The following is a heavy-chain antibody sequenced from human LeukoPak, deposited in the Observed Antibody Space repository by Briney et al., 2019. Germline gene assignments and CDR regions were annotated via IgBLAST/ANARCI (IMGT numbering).Heavy chain of an antibody. CDR2: IMPIIGTR. D-gene: IGHD5-24*01. CDR1: GGSFNNYG. CDR3: ARCLEECPRGFYKEGS. J-gene: IGHJ5*02. Sequence: ASVKVSCKASGGSFNNYGISWVRQAPGQGLEWMGGIMPIIGTRNYAQRLQGRVTITADTATSTVYMELRSLTSEDTAVYYCARCLEECPRGFYKEGSWGQGTLVTVSS. V-gene: IGHV1-69*06.